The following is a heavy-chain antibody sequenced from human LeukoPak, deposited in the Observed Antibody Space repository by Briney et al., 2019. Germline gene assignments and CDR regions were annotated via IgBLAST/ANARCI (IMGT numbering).Heavy chain of an antibody. J-gene: IGHJ4*02. Sequence: ASVKVSCKVSGYTLTELSMHWVRLAPGKGLEWMGGFDPDDGEALYAQQFQGRVSMTEDTSAGTVYMELSSLRSEDTAVYYCAIDYYASGNYYNGPHNWGPGTLVTVSS. V-gene: IGHV1-24*01. CDR1: GYTLTELS. CDR3: AIDYYASGNYYNGPHN. CDR2: FDPDDGEA. D-gene: IGHD3-10*01.